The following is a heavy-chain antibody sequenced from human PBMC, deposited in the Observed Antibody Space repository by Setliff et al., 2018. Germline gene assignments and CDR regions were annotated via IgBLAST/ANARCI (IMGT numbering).Heavy chain of an antibody. CDR2: ISGSGSSI. D-gene: IGHD3-10*01. V-gene: IGHV3-48*03. Sequence: PGGSLRLSCAASGFTFSSYEMNWARQAPGKGLEWVSYISGSGSSIFYADSVKGRFTISRDNAKNSLYLQMNSLRAEDTAVYYCAKNGFGVVALGVNNWFDPWGQGTLVTVSS. CDR1: GFTFSSYE. J-gene: IGHJ5*02. CDR3: AKNGFGVVALGVNNWFDP.